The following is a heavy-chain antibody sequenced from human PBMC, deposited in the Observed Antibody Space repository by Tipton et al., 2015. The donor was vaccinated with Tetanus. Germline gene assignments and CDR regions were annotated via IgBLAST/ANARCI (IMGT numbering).Heavy chain of an antibody. D-gene: IGHD2-2*01. Sequence: QLVQSGAEVKPSETLSLTCSVSGGSVNLYFWSWIRQPAGKGLEWIGRVYSSGSASYNPSLKSRGSISVDTSKNQFSLKLSSVTAADTAVYYCARGQLLSRDWFDPWGQGTLVTVSS. CDR2: VYSSGSA. CDR1: GGSVNLYF. V-gene: IGHV4-4*07. J-gene: IGHJ5*02. CDR3: ARGQLLSRDWFDP.